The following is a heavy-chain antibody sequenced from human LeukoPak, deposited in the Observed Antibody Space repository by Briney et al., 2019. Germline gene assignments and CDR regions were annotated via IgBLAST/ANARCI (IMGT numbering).Heavy chain of an antibody. D-gene: IGHD3-10*01. J-gene: IGHJ6*03. CDR2: IKQDGSEK. Sequence: GGSLRPSCAASGFTFSSYWMSWVRQAPGKGLEWVANIKQDGSEKYYVDSVKGRFTISGDNAKNSLYLQMNSLRAEDTAVYYCARDQYGSGPPPYYYMDVWGKGTTVTVSS. V-gene: IGHV3-7*01. CDR1: GFTFSSYW. CDR3: ARDQYGSGPPPYYYMDV.